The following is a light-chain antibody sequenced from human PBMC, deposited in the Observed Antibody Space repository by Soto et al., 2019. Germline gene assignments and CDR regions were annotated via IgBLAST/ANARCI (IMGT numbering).Light chain of an antibody. V-gene: IGKV1-12*01. CDR2: AAS. J-gene: IGKJ4*01. Sequence: DIQMTHSPSSVSASVGDGVTITCRASQSIASWLTWYQQKPGKAPKVLIYAASRLQSGVPSRFSGSESGTTFTLTITNLQPEDFATYYCQQASSFPLTFGGGTKVDIK. CDR3: QQASSFPLT. CDR1: QSIASW.